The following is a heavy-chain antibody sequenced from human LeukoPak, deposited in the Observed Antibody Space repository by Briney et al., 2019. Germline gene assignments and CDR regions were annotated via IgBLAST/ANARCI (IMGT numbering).Heavy chain of an antibody. J-gene: IGHJ4*02. CDR1: GGTFSSYA. V-gene: IGHV1-24*01. Sequence: ASVKVSCKASGGTFSSYAISWVRQAPGKGLEWMGGFDPEDGETIYAQKFQGRVTMTEDTSTDTAYMELSSLRSEDTAVYYCATVPKQEWLVGYFDYWGQGTLVTVSS. CDR3: ATVPKQEWLVGYFDY. D-gene: IGHD6-19*01. CDR2: FDPEDGET.